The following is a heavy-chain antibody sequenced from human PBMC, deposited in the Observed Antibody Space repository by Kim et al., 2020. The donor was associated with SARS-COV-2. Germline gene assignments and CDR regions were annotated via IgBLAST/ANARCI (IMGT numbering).Heavy chain of an antibody. Sequence: GGSLRLSCVASEFTVSSNYMSWVRQAPGKGLEWVSVIYSRGTIYYADSVKGRFTISRDNSKNTVYLQMNSLRAEDTAVYYCAREVGDRAFDIWGQGTMVTVSS. J-gene: IGHJ3*02. D-gene: IGHD1-26*01. CDR1: EFTVSSNY. CDR3: AREVGDRAFDI. CDR2: IYSRGTI. V-gene: IGHV3-53*01.